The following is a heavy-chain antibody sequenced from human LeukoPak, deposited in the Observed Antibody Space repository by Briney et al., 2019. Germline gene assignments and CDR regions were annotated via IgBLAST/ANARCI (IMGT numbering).Heavy chain of an antibody. J-gene: IGHJ4*02. D-gene: IGHD6-6*01. CDR1: GYIFTSYW. Sequence: GESLRISCKGSGYIFTSYWITWVRQMPGKGLEWMGMIDPTDSYTNYSPSFQGHVTISTDKSISTAYLQWSSLEASDTAIYYCARRGRSSSNFDFWGQGTLVTVSS. CDR2: IDPTDSYT. V-gene: IGHV5-10-1*01. CDR3: ARRGRSSSNFDF.